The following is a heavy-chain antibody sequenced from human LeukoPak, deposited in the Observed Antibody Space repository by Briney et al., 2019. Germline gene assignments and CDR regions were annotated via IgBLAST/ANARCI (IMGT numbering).Heavy chain of an antibody. D-gene: IGHD5-18*01. Sequence: GGSPRLSCTASGFTFGDYRMSWVRQAPGKGLEWVGFIRKRASGGTTEYAASVKGRFTISRGDSKSIAFLQMNSLRNEDTAIYYCVRDDSPGFYWGQGTLVTVSS. CDR3: VRDDSPGFY. J-gene: IGHJ4*02. CDR1: GFTFGDYR. V-gene: IGHV3-49*04. CDR2: IRKRASGGTT.